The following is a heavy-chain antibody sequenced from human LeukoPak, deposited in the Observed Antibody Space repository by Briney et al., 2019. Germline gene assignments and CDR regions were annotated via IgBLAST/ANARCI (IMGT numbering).Heavy chain of an antibody. Sequence: ASVKVSCKASGGTFSSYAISWVRQAPGQGLEWMGGIIPIFGTANYAQKFQGRVTITTDESTSTAYMELSSLRSEDTAVYYCASKTNDFWSGQSLGGYYYYMDVWGKGTTVTVSS. V-gene: IGHV1-69*05. D-gene: IGHD3-3*01. CDR1: GGTFSSYA. CDR2: IIPIFGTA. J-gene: IGHJ6*03. CDR3: ASKTNDFWSGQSLGGYYYYMDV.